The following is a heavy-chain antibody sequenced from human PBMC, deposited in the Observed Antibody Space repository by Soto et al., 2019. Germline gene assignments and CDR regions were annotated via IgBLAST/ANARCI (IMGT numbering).Heavy chain of an antibody. J-gene: IGHJ6*02. D-gene: IGHD6-6*01. V-gene: IGHV5-10-1*01. Sequence: GESLKISWKGSGYSFTSYWISWVRQMPGKGLEWMGRIDPSDSYTNYSPSFQGHVTISADKSISTAYLQWSSLKASDTAMYYCARQGIAARPSYYYYGTDVWGQGTTVTVSS. CDR3: ARQGIAARPSYYYYGTDV. CDR2: IDPSDSYT. CDR1: GYSFTSYW.